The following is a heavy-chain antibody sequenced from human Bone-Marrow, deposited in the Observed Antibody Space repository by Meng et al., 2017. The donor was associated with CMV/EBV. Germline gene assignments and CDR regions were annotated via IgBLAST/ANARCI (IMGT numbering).Heavy chain of an antibody. CDR1: GFTFDDYA. CDR2: ISWDGGST. Sequence: GESLKISCAASGFTFDDYAMHWVRQAPGKGLEWVSLISWDGGSTYYADSVKGRFTISRDNSKNSLYLQMNSLRAEDTALYYCAKDGYCSSTSCYTWPLYYYYYGMDVWGQGTTVNVYS. D-gene: IGHD2-2*02. J-gene: IGHJ6*02. CDR3: AKDGYCSSTSCYTWPLYYYYYGMDV. V-gene: IGHV3-43D*03.